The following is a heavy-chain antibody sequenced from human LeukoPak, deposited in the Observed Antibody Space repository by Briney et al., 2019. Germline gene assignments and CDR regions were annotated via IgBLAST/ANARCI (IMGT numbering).Heavy chain of an antibody. V-gene: IGHV1-69*01. CDR1: GGTFSSYA. CDR3: ARHVDYFYCMDV. CDR2: IIPIFGTA. Sequence: GASVKVSCKASGGTFSSYAISWVRQAPGQGLEWMGGIIPIFGTANYAQKFQGRVTITADESTSTAYMELSSLRSEDTAIYYCARHVDYFYCMDVWGKGTTVTISS. J-gene: IGHJ6*03.